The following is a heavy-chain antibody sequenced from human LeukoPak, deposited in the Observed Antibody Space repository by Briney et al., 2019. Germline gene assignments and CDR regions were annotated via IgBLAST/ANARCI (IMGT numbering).Heavy chain of an antibody. CDR3: ARVYGVAGHRDTFYGMDV. V-gene: IGHV1-46*01. CDR2: INPSGGST. Sequence: GASVKVSCKASGYTFTSYYMHWVRQAPGQGLEWTGIINPSGGSTSYAQKFQGRVTMTRDTSTSTVYMELSSLRSGDTAVYYCARVYGVAGHRDTFYGMDVWGKGTTVTVSS. CDR1: GYTFTSYY. J-gene: IGHJ6*04. D-gene: IGHD6-19*01.